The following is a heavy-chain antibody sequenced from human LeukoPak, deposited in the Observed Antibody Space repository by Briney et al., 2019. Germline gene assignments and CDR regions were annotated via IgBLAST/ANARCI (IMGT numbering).Heavy chain of an antibody. CDR2: ISSSSSTI. CDR3: ARSFDC. CDR1: GFTFGTYT. J-gene: IGHJ4*02. V-gene: IGHV3-48*04. Sequence: GGSLRLSCAASGFTFGTYTMNWVRQAPGKGLEWVASISSSSSTIYYADSVKGRFTISRDNAKNSLYLQMNSLRAEDTAMYFCARSFDCWGQGTLVIVSS.